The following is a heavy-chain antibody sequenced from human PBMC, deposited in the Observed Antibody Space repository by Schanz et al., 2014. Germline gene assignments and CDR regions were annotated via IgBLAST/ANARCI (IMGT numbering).Heavy chain of an antibody. J-gene: IGHJ5*02. Sequence: QVHLVQSGAEVKKPGASVKVSCKASGYNITSNDVTWVRQAPGQGLEWMGMINPSGGSTTYAQKFQGRVTMTRDTSTSTVYMELNSLNSDDTAVYYCATLDYADSVSWGQGTLVTVSS. V-gene: IGHV1-46*01. CDR3: ATLDYADSVS. D-gene: IGHD4-17*01. CDR2: INPSGGST. CDR1: GYNITSND.